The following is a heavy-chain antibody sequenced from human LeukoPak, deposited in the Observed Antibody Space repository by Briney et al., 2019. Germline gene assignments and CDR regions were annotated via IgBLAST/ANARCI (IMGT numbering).Heavy chain of an antibody. J-gene: IGHJ4*02. Sequence: GGSLRLSCAASGFTFSNYAMSWVRQAPGKGLEWVSGISGSSGNTYYADSVKGRCTISRDNSKNMLYVQMNSLRADDTAVYYCAEGVPGIAVASGNFDYWGQGTLCTVSS. CDR2: ISGSSGNT. V-gene: IGHV3-23*01. D-gene: IGHD6-19*01. CDR3: AEGVPGIAVASGNFDY. CDR1: GFTFSNYA.